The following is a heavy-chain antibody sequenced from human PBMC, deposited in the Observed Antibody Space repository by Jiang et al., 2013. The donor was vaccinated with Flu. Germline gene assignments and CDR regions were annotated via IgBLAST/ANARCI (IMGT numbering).Heavy chain of an antibody. Sequence: GAEVKKPGESLKISCKGSGYSFTSYWIGWVRQMPGKGLEWMGIIYPGDSDTRYSPSFQGQVTISADKSISTAYLQWSSLKASDTAMYYCARPSYDILTGYYFDYWGQGTLGHRLL. V-gene: IGHV5-51*01. CDR2: IYPGDSDT. D-gene: IGHD3-9*01. CDR1: GYSFTSYW. CDR3: ARPSYDILTGYYFDY. J-gene: IGHJ4*02.